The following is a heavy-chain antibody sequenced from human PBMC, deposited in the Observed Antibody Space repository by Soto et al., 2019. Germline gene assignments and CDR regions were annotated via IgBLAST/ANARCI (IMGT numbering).Heavy chain of an antibody. Sequence: EVQLVESGGGLVQPGGSLRLSCAASGFTVSSNYMSWVRQAPGKGLEWVSVIYSGGSTYYADSVKGRFTISRDNSNNTLYLQMNSLRAEDTAVYYCAKREGYSSGWAFDYWGQGTLVTVSS. CDR2: IYSGGST. CDR1: GFTVSSNY. CDR3: AKREGYSSGWAFDY. V-gene: IGHV3-66*01. J-gene: IGHJ4*02. D-gene: IGHD6-19*01.